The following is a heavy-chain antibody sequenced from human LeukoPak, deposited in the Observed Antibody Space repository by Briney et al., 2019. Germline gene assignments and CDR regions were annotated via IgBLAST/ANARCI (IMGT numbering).Heavy chain of an antibody. CDR3: ARGGNYDFWSGYWVLDY. D-gene: IGHD3-3*01. J-gene: IGHJ4*02. Sequence: GGSLRLSCAASGFTFDDYGMSWVRLAPGKGLEWVSGINWNGGSTGYADSVKGRFTISRDNAKNSLYLQMNSLRAEDTALYYCARGGNYDFWSGYWVLDYWGQGTLVTVSS. CDR1: GFTFDDYG. V-gene: IGHV3-20*04. CDR2: INWNGGST.